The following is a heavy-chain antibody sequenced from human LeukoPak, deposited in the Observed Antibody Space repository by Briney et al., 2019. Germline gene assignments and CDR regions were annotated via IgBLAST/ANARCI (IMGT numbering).Heavy chain of an antibody. J-gene: IGHJ3*02. CDR3: ARDKYDFWSGYYTHDAFDI. D-gene: IGHD3-3*01. Sequence: GGSLRLSCAASGFTFDDYGMSWVRQAPGKGLEWVSGINWNGSSTGYADSVKGRFTISRDNAKNSLYLQMNSLRAEDTALYYCARDKYDFWSGYYTHDAFDIWGQGTMVTVSS. V-gene: IGHV3-20*04. CDR1: GFTFDDYG. CDR2: INWNGSST.